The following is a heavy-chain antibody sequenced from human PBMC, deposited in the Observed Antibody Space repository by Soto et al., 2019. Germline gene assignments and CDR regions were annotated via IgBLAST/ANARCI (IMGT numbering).Heavy chain of an antibody. V-gene: IGHV4-30-4*01. Sequence: PSETLSLTCTVSGGSISSGDYYWSWIRQPPGKGLEWIGYIYYSGSTYYNPSLKSRVTISVDTSKNQFSLKLSSVTAADTAVYYCARELRIVGAPYFDYWGQGTLVTVSS. J-gene: IGHJ4*02. CDR1: GGSISSGDYY. CDR2: IYYSGST. CDR3: ARELRIVGAPYFDY. D-gene: IGHD1-26*01.